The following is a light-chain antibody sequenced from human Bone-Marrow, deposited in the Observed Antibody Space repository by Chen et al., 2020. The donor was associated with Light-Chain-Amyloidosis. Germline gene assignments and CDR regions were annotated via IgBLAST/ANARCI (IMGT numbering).Light chain of an antibody. CDR2: GKN. CDR1: SLRSYY. V-gene: IGLV3-19*01. J-gene: IGLJ2*01. CDR3: NARDSSDNHL. Sequence: SSELTHDPAVSVALGQTVRITCQGDSLRSYYASWYQQKPGQAPVLVIYGKNNRPSGIPDRFSGSSSGNTASFTSTGAQAEDEADYYCNARDSSDNHLFGGGTKLTVL.